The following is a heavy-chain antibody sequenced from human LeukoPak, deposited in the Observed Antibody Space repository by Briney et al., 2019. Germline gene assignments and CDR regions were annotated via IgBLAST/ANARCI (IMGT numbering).Heavy chain of an antibody. CDR3: ARGTIAFDI. V-gene: IGHV3-21*01. Sequence: AGGSLRLSCAASGFTFSSYNMNWVRQAPGKGLEWVSSISSSSNYIYYADSVKGRFTISRDNAKNSLYLQMNSLRAEDTAVYYCARGTIAFDIWGQGTMVTVSS. D-gene: IGHD4/OR15-4a*01. CDR1: GFTFSSYN. CDR2: ISSSSNYI. J-gene: IGHJ3*02.